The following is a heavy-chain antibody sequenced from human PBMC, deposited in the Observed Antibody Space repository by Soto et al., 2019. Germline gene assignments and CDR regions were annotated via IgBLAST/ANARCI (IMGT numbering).Heavy chain of an antibody. CDR2: ISYDGSNK. Sequence: QVQLVESGGGVVQPGRSLRLSCAASGFTFSSYAMHWVRQAPGKGLEWVAVISYDGSNKYYADSVKGRFTISRDNSKNTLYLQMNSLRAEDTAVYYCAREHRGTMTDWGQGTLVTVSS. J-gene: IGHJ4*02. V-gene: IGHV3-30-3*01. CDR3: AREHRGTMTD. D-gene: IGHD3-10*01. CDR1: GFTFSSYA.